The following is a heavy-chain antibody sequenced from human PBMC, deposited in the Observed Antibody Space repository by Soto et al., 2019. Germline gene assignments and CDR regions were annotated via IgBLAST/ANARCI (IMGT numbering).Heavy chain of an antibody. D-gene: IGHD4-17*01. Sequence: GSLRLSCVASGFTFSSYWMSWVRQAPGKGLEWVANIKQDGSEKYYVDSVKGRFTISRDNAKNSLYLQMNSLRAEDTAVYYCAIVRTTVTTSHYFDYWGQGTLVTVSS. V-gene: IGHV3-7*01. CDR2: IKQDGSEK. CDR3: AIVRTTVTTSHYFDY. J-gene: IGHJ4*02. CDR1: GFTFSSYW.